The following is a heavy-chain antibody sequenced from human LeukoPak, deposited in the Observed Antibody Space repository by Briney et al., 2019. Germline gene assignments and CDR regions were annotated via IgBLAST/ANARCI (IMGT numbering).Heavy chain of an antibody. Sequence: PGRSLRLSCAASGFTFSSYGMHWVRQAPGKGLEWVAVIWYDGSNKEYGDSVKGRFTISRDNSKNALYLQMNSLRAEDTAVYYCARKYSTSWYVDYWGQGTLVTVSS. V-gene: IGHV3-33*01. CDR1: GFTFSSYG. J-gene: IGHJ4*02. D-gene: IGHD2-2*01. CDR3: ARKYSTSWYVDY. CDR2: IWYDGSNK.